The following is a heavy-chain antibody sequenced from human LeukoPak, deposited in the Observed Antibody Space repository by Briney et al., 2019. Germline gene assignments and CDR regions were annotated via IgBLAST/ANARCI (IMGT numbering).Heavy chain of an antibody. D-gene: IGHD4-17*01. Sequence: SETLSLTCTVSGGSISSGDYYWSWIRQPPGKGLEWIGYIYYSGSTYYNPSLKSRVTISVDTPKNQFSLKLSSVTAADTAVYYCARTPPSPYGDSSYFQHWGQGTLVTVSS. CDR1: GGSISSGDYY. CDR3: ARTPPSPYGDSSYFQH. V-gene: IGHV4-30-4*01. CDR2: IYYSGST. J-gene: IGHJ1*01.